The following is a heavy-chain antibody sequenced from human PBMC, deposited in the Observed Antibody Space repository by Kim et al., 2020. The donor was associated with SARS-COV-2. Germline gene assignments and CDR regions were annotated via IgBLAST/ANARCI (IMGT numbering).Heavy chain of an antibody. V-gene: IGHV4-34*01. CDR2: INHSGST. J-gene: IGHJ4*02. D-gene: IGHD6-6*01. Sequence: SETLSLTCAVYGGSFSGYYWSWIRQPPGKGLEWIGEINHSGSTNYNPSLKSRVTISVDTSKNQFSLKLSSVTAADTAVYYCARGAGKYSSSSGLYWGQGTLVTVSS. CDR3: ARGAGKYSSSSGLY. CDR1: GGSFSGYY.